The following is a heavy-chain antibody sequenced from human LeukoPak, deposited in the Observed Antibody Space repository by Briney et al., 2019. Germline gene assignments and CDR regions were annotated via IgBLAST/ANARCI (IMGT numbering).Heavy chain of an antibody. CDR3: ARILSAYGDSDY. D-gene: IGHD4-17*01. V-gene: IGHV1-46*01. CDR1: GYTFTSYY. Sequence: ASVKVSCKASGYTFTSYYMHWVRQAPGQGLEWMGITNPSGGSTSYAQKFQGRVTMTRDTSTSTVYMELSSLRSEDTAVYYCARILSAYGDSDYWGQGTLVTVSS. CDR2: TNPSGGST. J-gene: IGHJ4*02.